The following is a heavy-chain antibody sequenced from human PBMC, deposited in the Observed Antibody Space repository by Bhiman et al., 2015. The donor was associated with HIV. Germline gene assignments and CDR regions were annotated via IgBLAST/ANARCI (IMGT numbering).Heavy chain of an antibody. Sequence: SGSAMHWVRQASGKGLEWVGRIRSKANSYATAYVASVKGRFTISRDNSKNTLYLQMSSLRAEDTAIYYCAKDWGRDGYNEFDYWGQGTLVSVSS. V-gene: IGHV3-73*01. J-gene: IGHJ4*02. D-gene: IGHD5-24*01. CDR2: IRSKANSYAT. CDR1: SGSA. CDR3: AKDWGRDGYNEFDY.